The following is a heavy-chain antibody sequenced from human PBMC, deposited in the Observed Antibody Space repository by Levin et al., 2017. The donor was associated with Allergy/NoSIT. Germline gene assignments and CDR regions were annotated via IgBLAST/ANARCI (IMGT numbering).Heavy chain of an antibody. V-gene: IGHV3-7*01. CDR3: ARDMSGPIFGVFYGMDV. Sequence: SGESLKISCAASGFTFSGYWMSWVRQAPGKGLEWVANIKQDGDEKYYVDSLKGRFTITRSNTKNSLYLQMNSLRAEDTAVYYCARDMSGPIFGVFYGMDVWGQGTTVTVPS. D-gene: IGHD3-3*01. CDR1: GFTFSGYW. CDR2: IKQDGDEK. J-gene: IGHJ6*02.